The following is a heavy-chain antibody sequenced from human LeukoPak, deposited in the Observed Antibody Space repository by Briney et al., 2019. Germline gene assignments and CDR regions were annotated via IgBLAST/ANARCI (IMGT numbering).Heavy chain of an antibody. CDR1: GGTFSSYA. CDR2: IIPILGIA. D-gene: IGHD1-1*01. Sequence: SVTVSCKASGGTFSSYAISWVRQAPGQGLEWMGRIIPILGIANYAQKFQGRVTITADKSTSTAYMELSSLRSEDTAVYYCARDRERMATIYYYYYGMDVWGQGTTVTVSS. J-gene: IGHJ6*02. V-gene: IGHV1-69*04. CDR3: ARDRERMATIYYYYYGMDV.